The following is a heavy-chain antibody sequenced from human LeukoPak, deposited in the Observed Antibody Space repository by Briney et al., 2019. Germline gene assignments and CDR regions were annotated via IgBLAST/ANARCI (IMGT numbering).Heavy chain of an antibody. CDR1: GFNFSIYV. J-gene: IGHJ4*02. CDR2: ISTSSAIT. Sequence: PGGSLRLSCEASGFNFSIYVINWVRQAPGKGLECVSSISTSSAITSYADSVRGRFTISRDNAKNTLYLQMNSLRAEDTAVYYCATIKGDWYKYSFDYWGQGTLVTVSS. D-gene: IGHD6-19*01. V-gene: IGHV3-48*01. CDR3: ATIKGDWYKYSFDY.